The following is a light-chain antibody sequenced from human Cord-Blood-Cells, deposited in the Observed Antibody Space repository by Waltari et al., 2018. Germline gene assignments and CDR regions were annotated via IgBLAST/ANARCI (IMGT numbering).Light chain of an antibody. CDR3: QQYNWT. Sequence: DIQMTQSPSTLSASVGDRVTITCRASQSISSWLAWYQKKPGKAPKLLIYKASSLESGVPSRFSGSGSGTEFTLTISSLQPDDFATYYCQQYNWTFGQGTKVEIK. CDR2: KAS. CDR1: QSISSW. J-gene: IGKJ1*01. V-gene: IGKV1-5*03.